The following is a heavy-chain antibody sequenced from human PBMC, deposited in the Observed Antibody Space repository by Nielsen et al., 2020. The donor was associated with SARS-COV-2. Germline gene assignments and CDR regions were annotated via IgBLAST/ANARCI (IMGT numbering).Heavy chain of an antibody. Sequence: SGPTLVKPTQTLTLTCTFSGFSLSTSGMCVSWIRQPPGKALEWLARIDWDDDKYYSTSLKTRLTISKDTSKNQVVLTMTNMDPVDTATYYCARIPNSNYYDSSGRRAFDIWGQGTMVTVSS. CDR3: ARIPNSNYYDSSGRRAFDI. V-gene: IGHV2-70*11. CDR1: GFSLSTSGMC. J-gene: IGHJ3*02. CDR2: IDWDDDK. D-gene: IGHD3-22*01.